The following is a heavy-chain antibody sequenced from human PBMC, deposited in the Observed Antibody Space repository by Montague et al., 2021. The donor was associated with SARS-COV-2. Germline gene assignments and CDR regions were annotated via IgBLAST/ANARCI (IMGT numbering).Heavy chain of an antibody. CDR3: ARDWAMVRGVIRYPEDY. V-gene: IGHV3-30-3*01. CDR2: ISYDGSNK. CDR1: GFTFSSYA. Sequence: SLRLSCAASGFTFSSYAMHWVRQVPGKGLEWVAVISYDGSNKYYADSVKGRFTISRDNSKNTLYLQMNSLRAEDTAVYYCARDWAMVRGVIRYPEDYWGQGTLVTVSS. D-gene: IGHD3-10*01. J-gene: IGHJ4*02.